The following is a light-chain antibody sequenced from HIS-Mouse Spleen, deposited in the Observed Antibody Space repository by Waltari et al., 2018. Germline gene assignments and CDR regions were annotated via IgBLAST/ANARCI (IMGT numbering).Light chain of an antibody. CDR2: GKN. J-gene: IGLJ2*01. Sequence: SSELTQDPAVSVALGQPVRIPCPGDSLRSYYASWYQQKPGQAPVLVTYGKNNRPSGIPYRFSGSSSGNTASVTITGGQAEDEAYDYCNSRDSSGNHVVFGGGTKLTVL. CDR3: NSRDSSGNHVV. V-gene: IGLV3-19*01. CDR1: SLRSYY.